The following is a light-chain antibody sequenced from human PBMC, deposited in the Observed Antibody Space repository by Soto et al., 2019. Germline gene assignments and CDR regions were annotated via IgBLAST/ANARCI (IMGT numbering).Light chain of an antibody. V-gene: IGKV3-20*01. Sequence: EIVLTQSPGTLSLSPGERATLSCRASQSVDSTYLAWYQQKPGQAPRLVIYGASSRATGIPDRFSGSGSGTDFTLTISRLEPEDFAVYYCQQYGRSPRTFGQGTKVDIK. CDR2: GAS. CDR1: QSVDSTY. J-gene: IGKJ1*01. CDR3: QQYGRSPRT.